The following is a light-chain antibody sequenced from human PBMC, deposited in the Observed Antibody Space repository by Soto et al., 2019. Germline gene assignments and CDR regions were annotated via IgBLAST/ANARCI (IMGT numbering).Light chain of an antibody. J-gene: IGKJ1*01. CDR2: AAS. V-gene: IGKV1-39*01. CDR1: QSVSRY. CDR3: QQSYSTLWT. Sequence: DIQMTQSPSSLSASPGDRVTITCRASQSVSRYLNWYQQKPGKAPKLLIYAASSLQSGVSSRFSGSGSGTEFTLTITSLQPEDSATYFCQQSYSTLWTFGQGTKVDIK.